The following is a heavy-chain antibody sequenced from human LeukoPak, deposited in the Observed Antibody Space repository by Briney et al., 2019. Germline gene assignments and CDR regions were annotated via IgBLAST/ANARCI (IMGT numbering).Heavy chain of an antibody. J-gene: IGHJ4*02. CDR2: MNPNSGNT. Sequence: GASVKVSCKASGYTFTSYDINWVRQANGQGLEWMGWMNPNSGNTGYAQKFQGRVTMTRNTSISTAYMELSSLRSEDTAVYYCARVIGRYSSTPQDYWGQGTLVTVSS. D-gene: IGHD6-19*01. CDR1: GYTFTSYD. V-gene: IGHV1-8*01. CDR3: ARVIGRYSSTPQDY.